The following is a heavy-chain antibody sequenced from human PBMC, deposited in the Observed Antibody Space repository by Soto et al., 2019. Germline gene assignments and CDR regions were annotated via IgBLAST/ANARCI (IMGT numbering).Heavy chain of an antibody. CDR3: AKNPGYNSGWYSIDY. CDR1: GFTYSTYT. Sequence: PGGSLRLSCAASGFTYSTYTMHWVRQAPGKGLEWVAFISNDGSNKYYADSVKGRFTISRDNSKNTLYLQMNSLRVEDTAMYYCAKNPGYNSGWYSIDYWGQGTLVTVSS. CDR2: ISNDGSNK. D-gene: IGHD6-19*01. V-gene: IGHV3-30*18. J-gene: IGHJ4*02.